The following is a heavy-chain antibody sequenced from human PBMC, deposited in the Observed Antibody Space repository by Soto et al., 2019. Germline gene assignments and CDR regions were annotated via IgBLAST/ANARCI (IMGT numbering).Heavy chain of an antibody. V-gene: IGHV1-69*01. CDR2: VSPPFRTS. CDR1: GVSFNNNG. D-gene: IGHD3-10*01. Sequence: QVQLVQSGAEVKKPGSSVKVSCKTSGVSFNNNGIGWVRQAPGHGLEWMGGVSPPFRTSNYARKFQGRISITADASTGTVNMXLSSLTSEDTAQYYCARVLYYGSGSYSPYGMDVWGQGTTVTVSS. CDR3: ARVLYYGSGSYSPYGMDV. J-gene: IGHJ6*02.